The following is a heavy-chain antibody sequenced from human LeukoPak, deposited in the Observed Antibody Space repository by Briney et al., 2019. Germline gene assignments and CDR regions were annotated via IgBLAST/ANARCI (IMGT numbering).Heavy chain of an antibody. CDR2: ISSSSSYI. D-gene: IGHD6-19*01. CDR1: GFTFSSYS. Sequence: GGSLRLSCAASGFTFSSYSMNWVRQAPGKGLEWVSSISSSSSYIYYADSVKGRFTISRDNAKNSLYLQMNSLRAEDTAVYYCARGQAIYSSGWLAWGQGTLVTVSS. CDR3: ARGQAIYSSGWLA. V-gene: IGHV3-21*01. J-gene: IGHJ5*02.